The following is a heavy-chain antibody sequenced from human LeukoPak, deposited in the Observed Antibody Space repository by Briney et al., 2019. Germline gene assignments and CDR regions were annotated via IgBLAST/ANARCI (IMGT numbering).Heavy chain of an antibody. CDR2: ISWNSDSI. V-gene: IGHV3-9*03. CDR3: AKSVHYRLLAYFDY. Sequence: GGSLRLSCAASGSTFDDYAMHWVRQAPGKGLEWVSGISWNSDSIGYAVSVKRRFTISRDNAKNSLYLQMNSLRAEDMALYYCAKSVHYRLLAYFDYWGQGTLVTVSS. CDR1: GSTFDDYA. J-gene: IGHJ4*02. D-gene: IGHD2-2*01.